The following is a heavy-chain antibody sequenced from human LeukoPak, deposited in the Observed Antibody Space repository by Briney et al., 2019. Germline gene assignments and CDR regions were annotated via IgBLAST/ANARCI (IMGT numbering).Heavy chain of an antibody. CDR3: ARFRARGYCSSTSCYRWRTAEYFQH. Sequence: GSLRLSCAASGFTFSSYSMNWVRQAPGKGLEWIGEINHSGSTNYNPSLKSRVTISVDTSKNQFSLKLSSVTAADTAVYYCARFRARGYCSSTSCYRWRTAEYFQHWGQGTLVTVSS. V-gene: IGHV4-34*01. CDR2: INHSGST. J-gene: IGHJ1*01. D-gene: IGHD2-2*01. CDR1: GFTFSSYS.